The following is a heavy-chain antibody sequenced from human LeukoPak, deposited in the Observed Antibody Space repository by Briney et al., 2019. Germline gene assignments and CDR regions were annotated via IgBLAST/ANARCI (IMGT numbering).Heavy chain of an antibody. CDR3: ARGRRVSDYYGSGSYYKRGYYFDY. CDR2: IYHRGST. J-gene: IGHJ4*02. CDR1: GGSFSGYY. Sequence: SETLSPTCAVYGGSFSGYYWSWIRQPPGEGVEWMGEIYHRGSTNYNPSLKSRVTISVDTSKNQFSLKLSSVTAADTAVYYCARGRRVSDYYGSGSYYKRGYYFDYWGQGTLVTVSS. V-gene: IGHV4-34*01. D-gene: IGHD3-10*01.